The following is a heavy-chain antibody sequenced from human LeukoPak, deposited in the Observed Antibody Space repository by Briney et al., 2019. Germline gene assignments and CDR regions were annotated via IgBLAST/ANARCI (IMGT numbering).Heavy chain of an antibody. CDR3: AKDPRDYVWGSYRLKYYFDY. J-gene: IGHJ4*02. CDR2: MSWNSGSI. Sequence: PGGSLRLSCAASGFTFDDYAMHWVRQAPGKGLEWVSGMSWNSGSIGYADSVKGRFTISRDNAKNSLFLQMGSLRVEDTAVYYCAKDPRDYVWGSYRLKYYFDYWGQGTLVTVSS. V-gene: IGHV3-9*01. CDR1: GFTFDDYA. D-gene: IGHD3-16*02.